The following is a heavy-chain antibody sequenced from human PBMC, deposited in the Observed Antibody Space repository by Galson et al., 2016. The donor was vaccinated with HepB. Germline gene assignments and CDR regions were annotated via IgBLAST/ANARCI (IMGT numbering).Heavy chain of an antibody. CDR3: VRGSGWLSDH. CDR2: IKQDGSEE. CDR1: GFTFRSYW. J-gene: IGHJ4*02. Sequence: SLRLSCAASGFTFRSYWMTWVRQAPGKGLEWVAIIKQDGSEEIYADSVRGRFTISGDNAKNLQFLQMNSLRGEDTAVYYCVRGSGWLSDHWGQGILVTVSS. D-gene: IGHD6-19*01. V-gene: IGHV3-7*03.